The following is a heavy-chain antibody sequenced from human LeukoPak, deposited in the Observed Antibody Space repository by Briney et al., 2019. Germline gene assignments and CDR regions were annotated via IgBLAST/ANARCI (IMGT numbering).Heavy chain of an antibody. CDR2: ISSSGSTI. D-gene: IGHD4-17*01. Sequence: GGSLRLSCTASGFTFSSYEMNWVRQAPGKGLEWVSYISSSGSTIYYADSVKGRFTISRDNAKNSLYLQMNSLRAEDTAVYYCARSPGELDYWGQGTLVTVSS. J-gene: IGHJ4*02. V-gene: IGHV3-48*03. CDR1: GFTFSSYE. CDR3: ARSPGELDY.